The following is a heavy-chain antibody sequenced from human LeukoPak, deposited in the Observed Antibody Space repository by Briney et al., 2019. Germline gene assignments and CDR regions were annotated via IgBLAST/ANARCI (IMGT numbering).Heavy chain of an antibody. V-gene: IGHV1-2*02. CDR1: GYTFTRYY. D-gene: IGHD1-26*01. CDR2: INPNSGGT. Sequence: ASVRVSCKASGYTFTRYYMHWVRQAPGQGLEWMGWINPNSGGTNYAQKFQGRVTMTRDTSISTAYMELSRLRSDDTAVYYCARVARSGSYSDYWGQGTLVTVSS. J-gene: IGHJ4*02. CDR3: ARVARSGSYSDY.